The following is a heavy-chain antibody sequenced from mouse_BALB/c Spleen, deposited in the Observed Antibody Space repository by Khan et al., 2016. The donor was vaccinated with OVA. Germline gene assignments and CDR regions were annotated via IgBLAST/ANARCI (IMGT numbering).Heavy chain of an antibody. D-gene: IGHD3-1*01. V-gene: IGHV1-5*01. CDR1: GYTFTSYW. Sequence: VHVKQSGTVLARPGASVKMSCKASGYTFTSYWMHWVKQSPGQGLEWIGAIYPGNSDTNYNQKFKGKAKLTAVTSTSTAYMELSTLTNEDSAVYYCTRWGYWFAYWGQGTLVTVSA. J-gene: IGHJ3*01. CDR2: IYPGNSDT. CDR3: TRWGYWFAY.